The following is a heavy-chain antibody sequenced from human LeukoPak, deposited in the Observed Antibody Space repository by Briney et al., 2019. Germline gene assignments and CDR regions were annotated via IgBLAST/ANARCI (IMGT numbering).Heavy chain of an antibody. CDR3: ARDRGYSVDY. CDR1: GFTFSSYA. V-gene: IGHV3-23*01. D-gene: IGHD5-18*01. J-gene: IGHJ4*02. Sequence: GGSLRLSCAASGFTFSSYAMSWVRQAPGKGLEWVSAISGSGGSTYYADSVKGRFTISRDNSKNTLYLQMSSLRAEDTAVYYCARDRGYSVDYWGQGTLVTVSS. CDR2: ISGSGGST.